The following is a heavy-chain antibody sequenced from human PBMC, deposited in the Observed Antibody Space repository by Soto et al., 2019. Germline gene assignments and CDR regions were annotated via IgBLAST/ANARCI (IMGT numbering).Heavy chain of an antibody. V-gene: IGHV3-33*01. Sequence: GGSLRLSCAASGFTFSSYGMHWVRQAPGKGREWGAVIWYDGSNKYYADSVKGRFTISRDNSKNTLYLQMNSLRAEDTAVYYCARGRVPAATSYYYYGMDVWGQGTTVTVSS. D-gene: IGHD2-2*01. CDR1: GFTFSSYG. CDR3: ARGRVPAATSYYYYGMDV. J-gene: IGHJ6*02. CDR2: IWYDGSNK.